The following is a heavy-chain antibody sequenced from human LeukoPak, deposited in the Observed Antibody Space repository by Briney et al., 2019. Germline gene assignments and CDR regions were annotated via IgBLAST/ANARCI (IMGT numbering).Heavy chain of an antibody. Sequence: SAPTLVKPTQTLTLTCTFSGFSLSTSGVGVGWIRQPPGKALEWLALIFWDDDKRYSPSLKSRLTITKDTSKNQVVLTMTNMNPVDTATYYCARLPWVAGPWGQGTLVTVSS. CDR2: IFWDDDK. V-gene: IGHV2-5*02. CDR1: GFSLSTSGVG. CDR3: ARLPWVAGP. J-gene: IGHJ5*02. D-gene: IGHD2-15*01.